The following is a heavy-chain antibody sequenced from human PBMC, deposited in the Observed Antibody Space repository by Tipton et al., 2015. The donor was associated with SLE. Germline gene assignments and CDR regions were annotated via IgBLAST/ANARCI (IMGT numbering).Heavy chain of an antibody. CDR1: GGSISSYY. Sequence: LVKPSETLSLTCTASGGSISSYYWSWIRQPPGKGLEWIGYIYYSGSTNYNPSLKSRVTISVDTSKNQFSLKLSSVTAADTAVYYCARERAAAIPGDAFDIWGQGTMVTVSS. V-gene: IGHV4-59*01. D-gene: IGHD2-2*02. J-gene: IGHJ3*02. CDR3: ARERAAAIPGDAFDI. CDR2: IYYSGST.